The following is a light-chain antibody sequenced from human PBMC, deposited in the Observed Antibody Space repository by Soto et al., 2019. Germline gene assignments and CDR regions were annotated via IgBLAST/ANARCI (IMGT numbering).Light chain of an antibody. Sequence: QLVLTQPASVSGSPGQSITISCTGSSSDVGGYNYVSWYQHHPGKAPKLMIYEVSYRPSGVSNRFSGSKSGNTASLTISGLQAEDDADYYCSSYTSSSTLVFGGRTKLTVL. CDR2: EVS. V-gene: IGLV2-14*01. J-gene: IGLJ2*01. CDR1: SSDVGGYNY. CDR3: SSYTSSSTLV.